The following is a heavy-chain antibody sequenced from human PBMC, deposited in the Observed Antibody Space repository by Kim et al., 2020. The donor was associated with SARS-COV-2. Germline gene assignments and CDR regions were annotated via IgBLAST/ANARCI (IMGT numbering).Heavy chain of an antibody. J-gene: IGHJ2*01. Sequence: GESLKISCQGSGYRFTSYWIAWVRQMPGEGLEFMGIIYPDDSDTRYSPSFQGQVTVSADKSITTAYLHWSSLKASDTAMYYCARAGTSGFRYFDLWGRGTLVTVSS. CDR2: IYPDDSDT. D-gene: IGHD3-10*01. CDR1: GYRFTSYW. V-gene: IGHV5-51*01. CDR3: ARAGTSGFRYFDL.